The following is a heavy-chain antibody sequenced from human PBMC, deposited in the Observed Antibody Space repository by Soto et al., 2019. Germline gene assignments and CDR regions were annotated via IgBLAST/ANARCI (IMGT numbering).Heavy chain of an antibody. CDR2: INPVNGNT. Sequence: QVQLVQSGAEVKKPGASVMLSCKASGYTFTTYTMNWVRQAPGQRLEWMGWINPVNGNTKSSQKFQDRVIITRDTSASTAYMELRSRRSEDTAVYYCARGIASAQLDPWGQGTLVIVSS. CDR3: ARGIASAQLDP. CDR1: GYTFTTYT. J-gene: IGHJ5*02. D-gene: IGHD6-13*01. V-gene: IGHV1-3*01.